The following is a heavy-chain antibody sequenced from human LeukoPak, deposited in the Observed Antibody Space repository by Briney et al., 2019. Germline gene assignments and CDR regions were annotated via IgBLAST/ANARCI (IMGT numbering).Heavy chain of an antibody. Sequence: ASVKASCKASGYTFTSYYIHWVRQAPGQGLEWMGIINPSGGSTTYAQKFQGRVTMTRDMSTSTVYMELSSLRSEDTAVYYCASGARWLQSDYWGQGTLVTVSS. J-gene: IGHJ4*02. CDR3: ASGARWLQSDY. D-gene: IGHD5-24*01. CDR1: GYTFTSYY. CDR2: INPSGGST. V-gene: IGHV1-46*01.